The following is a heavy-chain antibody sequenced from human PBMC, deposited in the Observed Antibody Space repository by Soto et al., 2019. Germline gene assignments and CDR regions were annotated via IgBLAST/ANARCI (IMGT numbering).Heavy chain of an antibody. V-gene: IGHV5-51*01. CDR2: IYPGDSDT. D-gene: IGHD6-6*01. J-gene: IGHJ3*02. CDR1: GYSFTSYW. CDR3: ARHPFIAAHAPVPFDI. Sequence: GESLKISCKGSGYSFTSYWIGWVRQMPGKGLEWMGIIYPGDSDTRYSPSFQGQVTISADKSISTAYLQWSSLKASDTAMYYCARHPFIAAHAPVPFDIWGQGTMVTVSS.